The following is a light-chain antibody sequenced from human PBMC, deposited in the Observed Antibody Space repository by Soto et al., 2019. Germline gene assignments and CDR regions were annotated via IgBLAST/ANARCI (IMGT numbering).Light chain of an antibody. J-gene: IGLJ1*01. Sequence: QSVLAQPPSASGTPGQRVTISCSGSNSNLGSYSVYWYQQLPGTAPKLLIYRNNERPSGVPDRFSASKSGTSASLAISGLRSEDEADYYCAAWDDGQSVAFAFGPGTKVTVL. V-gene: IGLV1-47*01. CDR2: RNN. CDR1: NSNLGSYS. CDR3: AAWDDGQSVAFA.